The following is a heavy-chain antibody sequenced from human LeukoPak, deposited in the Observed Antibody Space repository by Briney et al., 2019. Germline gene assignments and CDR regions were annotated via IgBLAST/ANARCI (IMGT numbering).Heavy chain of an antibody. CDR3: ASRYSSTSLSFDP. V-gene: IGHV1-2*06. D-gene: IGHD2-2*01. CDR1: GYTFTGYY. J-gene: IGHJ5*02. Sequence: GASVKVSCKASGYTFTGYYMHWVRQAPGQGLEWMGQINPNSGGTNYAQKFQGRATMTRDTSISTAYMELSRLRSDDTAMYYCASRYSSTSLSFDPWGQGTLVTVSS. CDR2: INPNSGGT.